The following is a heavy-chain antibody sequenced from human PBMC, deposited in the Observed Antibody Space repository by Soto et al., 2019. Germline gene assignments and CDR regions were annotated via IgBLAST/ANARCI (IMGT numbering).Heavy chain of an antibody. V-gene: IGHV5-51*01. CDR1: GYTFTDYW. J-gene: IGHJ6*02. D-gene: IGHD4-4*01. Sequence: GESLKISCKGSGYTFTDYWIGWVRQLPGKGLEWMGIIYPGDSDTRYSPSFQGHVTITVDKSTSTAYLQWNTLKASDTAMDYWARHISNFRYYYFAIDVWGQGTTVTVSS. CDR3: ARHISNFRYYYFAIDV. CDR2: IYPGDSDT.